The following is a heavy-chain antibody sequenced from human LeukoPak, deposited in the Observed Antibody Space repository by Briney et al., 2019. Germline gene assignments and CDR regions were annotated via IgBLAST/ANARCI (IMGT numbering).Heavy chain of an antibody. CDR1: GGSISSYY. J-gene: IGHJ4*02. CDR2: IYYSGST. V-gene: IGHV4-59*12. Sequence: SSETLSLTCTVSGGSISSYYWSWIRQPPGKGLEWIGYIYYSGSTNYNPSLKSRVTISVDTSKNQFSLKLSSVTAADTAVYYCAREVQNYYDSSGYYRTGLFDYWGQGTLVTVSS. D-gene: IGHD3-22*01. CDR3: AREVQNYYDSSGYYRTGLFDY.